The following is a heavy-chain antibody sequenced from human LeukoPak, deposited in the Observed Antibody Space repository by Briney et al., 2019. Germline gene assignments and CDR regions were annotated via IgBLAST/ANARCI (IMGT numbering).Heavy chain of an antibody. D-gene: IGHD6-6*01. CDR3: ARGQLVSRAMDY. J-gene: IGHJ4*02. V-gene: IGHV4-59*01. CDR1: GGSISSYY. CDR2: IYYSGST. Sequence: SETLSLTCTVSGGSISSYYSSWIRQPPGKGLEWIGYIYYSGSTNYNPSLKSRVTISVDTSKNQFSLKLSSVTAADTAVYYCARGQLVSRAMDYWGQGTLVTVSS.